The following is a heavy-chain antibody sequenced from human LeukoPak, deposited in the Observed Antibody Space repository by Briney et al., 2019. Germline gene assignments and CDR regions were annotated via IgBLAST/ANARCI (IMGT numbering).Heavy chain of an antibody. CDR1: GGIFSSYT. D-gene: IGHD1-1*01. CDR2: IIPILGIA. J-gene: IGHJ4*02. Sequence: ASVKVSCKASGGIFSSYTISWVRQAPGQGLEWMGRIIPILGIANYAQKFQGRVTITADKSTSTAYMELSSLRSEDTAVYYCARSLTPGGFDYWGQGTLVTVSS. V-gene: IGHV1-69*02. CDR3: ARSLTPGGFDY.